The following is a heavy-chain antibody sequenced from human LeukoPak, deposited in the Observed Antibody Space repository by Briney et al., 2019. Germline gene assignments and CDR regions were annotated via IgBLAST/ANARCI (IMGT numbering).Heavy chain of an antibody. CDR1: GGSISSHY. Sequence: SETLSLTCTVSGGSISSHYWSWIRQPPGKGLEWIGYIYYSGSTNYNPSLKSRVTISVDTSKNQFSLKLSSVTAADTAVYCCARGEGAARLGYWGQGTLVTVSS. CDR2: IYYSGST. CDR3: ARGEGAARLGY. V-gene: IGHV4-59*11. J-gene: IGHJ4*02. D-gene: IGHD6-6*01.